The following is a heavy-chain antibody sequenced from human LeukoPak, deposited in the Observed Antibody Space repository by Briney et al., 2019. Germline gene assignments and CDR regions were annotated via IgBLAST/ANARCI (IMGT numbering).Heavy chain of an antibody. CDR2: IYYRGST. J-gene: IGHJ4*02. V-gene: IGHV4-59*08. Sequence: SQTLSLTCTLSGGSLSSYYWSWIRQPPGKGLEWIGFIYYRGSTKYNPSIKSRLTISVDTSKNQCSRKLSSVTGAVTAAYYWASNSSNKSSSPLFFWGLGALVTVSS. CDR1: GGSLSSYY. D-gene: IGHD6-6*01. CDR3: ASNSSNKSSSPLFF.